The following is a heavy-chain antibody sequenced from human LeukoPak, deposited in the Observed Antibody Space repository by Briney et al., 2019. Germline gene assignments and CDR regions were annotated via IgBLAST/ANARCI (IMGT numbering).Heavy chain of an antibody. D-gene: IGHD1-26*01. CDR2: IYSGGST. CDR1: GFTVSSNY. CDR3: AREGVGATTISD. Sequence: QPGRSLRLSCAASGFTVSSNYMSWVRQAPGKGLEWVSVIYSGGSTYYADSVKGRFTISRDNSKNTLYLQMNSLRAEDTAVYYCAREGVGATTISDWGQGTLVTVSS. J-gene: IGHJ4*02. V-gene: IGHV3-53*01.